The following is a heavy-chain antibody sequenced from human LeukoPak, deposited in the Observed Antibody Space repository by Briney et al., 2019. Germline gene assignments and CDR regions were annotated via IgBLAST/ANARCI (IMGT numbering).Heavy chain of an antibody. Sequence: GGSLRLSCAAPGFSFSSYWMSWVRQAPGKGLEWVANIKQDGSQKYYVDSVKGRFTISRDNAKNSLYLQMDSLRAEDSAAYYCASSNWNYYNYWGQGTLVTVSS. D-gene: IGHD1-20*01. V-gene: IGHV3-7*05. CDR2: IKQDGSQK. CDR1: GFSFSSYW. J-gene: IGHJ4*02. CDR3: ASSNWNYYNY.